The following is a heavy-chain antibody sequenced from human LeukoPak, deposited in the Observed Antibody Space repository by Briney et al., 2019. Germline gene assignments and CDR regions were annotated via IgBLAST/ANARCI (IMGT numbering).Heavy chain of an antibody. J-gene: IGHJ4*02. CDR1: GITFSSFV. V-gene: IGHV3-23*01. Sequence: GGTLRLSCAASGITFSSFVMNWVRQAPGKGLEWVSSISASGGNTYYADSVKGRFTISRDNFKNTLYLQMNSLRAEDTAVYYCARDTDYGDSGLDYWGQGTLVTVSS. CDR3: ARDTDYGDSGLDY. D-gene: IGHD4-17*01. CDR2: ISASGGNT.